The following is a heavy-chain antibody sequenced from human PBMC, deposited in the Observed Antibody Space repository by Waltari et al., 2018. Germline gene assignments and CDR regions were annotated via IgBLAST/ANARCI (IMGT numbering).Heavy chain of an antibody. CDR2: IYPRGST. V-gene: IGHV4-38-2*01. Sequence: QVQLQESGPGLVKPSETLSLTCAVSGYSISSGSYWGWIWQPPGKGLEWIWRIYPRGSTYYNPSLKSRVTISVDTSKNQFSLKLSSVTAADTAVYYCARLRGGSGWYSGDYFDYWGQGTLVTVSS. D-gene: IGHD6-19*01. CDR3: ARLRGGSGWYSGDYFDY. J-gene: IGHJ4*02. CDR1: GYSISSGSY.